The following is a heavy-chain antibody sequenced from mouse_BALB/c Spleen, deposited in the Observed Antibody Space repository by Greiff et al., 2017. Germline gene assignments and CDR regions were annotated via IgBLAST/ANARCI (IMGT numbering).Heavy chain of an antibody. J-gene: IGHJ3*01. CDR2: ISNGGGST. CDR3: ARHNTGGFAY. Sequence: EVMLVESGGGLVQPGGSLKLSCAASGFTFSSYTMSWVRQTPEKRLEWVAYISNGGGSTYYPDTVKGRFTISRDNAKNTLYLQMSSLKSEDTAMYYCARHNTGGFAYWGQGTLVTVSA. D-gene: IGHD4-1*01. V-gene: IGHV5-12-2*01. CDR1: GFTFSSYT.